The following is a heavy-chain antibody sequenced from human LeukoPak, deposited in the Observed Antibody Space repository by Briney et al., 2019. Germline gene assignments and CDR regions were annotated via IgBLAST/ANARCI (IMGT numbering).Heavy chain of an antibody. J-gene: IGHJ6*02. CDR3: ARDQGVTDPPPYGLDV. V-gene: IGHV1-69*06. D-gene: IGHD3-10*01. CDR2: IIPIFGTA. Sequence: ASVKVSCKASGGTFSSYAISWVRQAPGQGLEWMGGIIPIFGTANYAQKFQGRVTITADKSTSTAYMELSSLSSEDTAVYYCARDQGVTDPPPYGLDVWGQGTTVTVSS. CDR1: GGTFSSYA.